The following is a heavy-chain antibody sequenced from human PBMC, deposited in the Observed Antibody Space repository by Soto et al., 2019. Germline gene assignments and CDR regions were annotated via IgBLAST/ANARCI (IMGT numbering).Heavy chain of an antibody. CDR1: GGSISSSSYY. V-gene: IGHV4-39*01. CDR2: IYYSGST. J-gene: IGHJ3*02. D-gene: IGHD3-22*01. Sequence: QLQLQESGPGLVKPSETLSLTCTVSGGSISSSSYYWGWIRQPPGKGLEWIGSIYYSGSTYYNPSLKSRVTISVDTSKNQFSLKLSSVTAADTAVYYCARETYYDSSGYYRDLDAFDIWGQGTMVTVSS. CDR3: ARETYYDSSGYYRDLDAFDI.